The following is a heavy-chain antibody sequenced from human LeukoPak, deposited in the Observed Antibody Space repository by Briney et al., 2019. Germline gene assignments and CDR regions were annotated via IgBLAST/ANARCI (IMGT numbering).Heavy chain of an antibody. CDR2: VSYDGSNK. Sequence: GGSLRLSCAASGFTFSSYWMNWARQAPGKGLEWVAVVSYDGSNKYYADSVKGRFTISRDSSKNTLYLQMNSLGAEDTAVYYCARDPSVMAAAGSPWDYWGQGTLVTVSS. D-gene: IGHD6-13*01. J-gene: IGHJ4*02. V-gene: IGHV3-30*03. CDR3: ARDPSVMAAAGSPWDY. CDR1: GFTFSSYW.